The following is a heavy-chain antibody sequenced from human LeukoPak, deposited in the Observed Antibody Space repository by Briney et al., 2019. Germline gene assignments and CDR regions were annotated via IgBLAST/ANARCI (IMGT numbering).Heavy chain of an antibody. CDR2: ISGGGGST. Sequence: GGSLRLSCAASGFTFSGYAMSWVRQSPGKGLDWVPTISGGGGSTYYAYYTDSVRGRFTISRDNSKNTLYLQMNSLRAEDTAVYYCAKFYDILTGYFDYWGQGTLVTVSS. D-gene: IGHD3-9*01. J-gene: IGHJ4*02. CDR1: GFTFSGYA. CDR3: AKFYDILTGYFDY. V-gene: IGHV3-23*01.